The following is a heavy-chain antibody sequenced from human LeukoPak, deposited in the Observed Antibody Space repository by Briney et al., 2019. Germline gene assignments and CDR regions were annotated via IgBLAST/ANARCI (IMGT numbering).Heavy chain of an antibody. CDR1: GYTFTNYA. CDR3: ARDLGYMDV. V-gene: IGHV7-4-1*02. Sequence: ASVKVSCKASGYTFTNYAMNWVRQAPGQGLEWMGWIHPSTGNPTYAQGFTGRFVFSLDTSVSTTYLQIRSLKAEDTAVYYCARDLGYMDVWGKGTTVTVSS. D-gene: IGHD1-26*01. CDR2: IHPSTGNP. J-gene: IGHJ6*03.